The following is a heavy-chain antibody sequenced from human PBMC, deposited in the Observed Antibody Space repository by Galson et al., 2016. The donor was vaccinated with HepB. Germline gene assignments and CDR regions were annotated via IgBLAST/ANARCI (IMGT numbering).Heavy chain of an antibody. CDR2: SK. D-gene: IGHD5-18*01. J-gene: IGHJ4*02. Sequence: SLRLSCAASGFTFRTHAVHWVRQAPGKGLEWVGDSKYYPDSVKGRFTISSDNSKNTLYLQMNSLRPEDTAVYYCARCVDTSMAPFDYWGQGTLLTVSS. V-gene: IGHV3-30*04. CDR3: ARCVDTSMAPFDY. CDR1: GFTFRTHA.